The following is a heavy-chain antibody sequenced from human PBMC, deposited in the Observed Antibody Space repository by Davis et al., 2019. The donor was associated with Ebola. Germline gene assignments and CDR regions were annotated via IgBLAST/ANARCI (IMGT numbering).Heavy chain of an antibody. J-gene: IGHJ4*02. D-gene: IGHD6-6*01. CDR3: ARVLEYPSSLDY. V-gene: IGHV4-30-2*03. CDR2: ISHSGNT. Sequence: SETLSLTCTVSGGSVSSGGYYWNWIRQPPGKGLEWIGLISHSGNTWYNLSLKSRVTISVDTSKNQISLKLMFVTAADTAVYYCARVLEYPSSLDYWGQGTLVTVSS. CDR1: GGSVSSGGYY.